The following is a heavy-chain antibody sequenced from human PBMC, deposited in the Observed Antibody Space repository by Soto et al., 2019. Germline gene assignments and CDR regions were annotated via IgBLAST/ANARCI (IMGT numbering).Heavy chain of an antibody. CDR1: GGSISSYY. D-gene: IGHD2-2*02. J-gene: IGHJ5*02. CDR3: ARVVVPAAIIWFDP. CDR2: IYYSGST. Sequence: QVQLQESGPGLVKPSETLSLTCTVSGGSISSYYWSWIRQRPGKGLEWMGYIYYSGSTNYTPSLKSRVTISVDTSKNQFSLKLSSVTAADTAVYYCARVVVPAAIIWFDPWGQGTLVTVSS. V-gene: IGHV4-59*01.